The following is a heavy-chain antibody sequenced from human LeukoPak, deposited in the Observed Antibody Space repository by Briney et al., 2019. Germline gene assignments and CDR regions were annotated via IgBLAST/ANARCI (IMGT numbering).Heavy chain of an antibody. Sequence: ASVKVSCKASGGTFSSYAISWVRQAPGQGLEWMGGIIPIFGTANYAQKFQGRVTITADESTSTAYMELSSLRSEDTAVYYCAREGGVYCTNGVCENWFDPWGQGTLVTVSS. J-gene: IGHJ5*02. CDR2: IIPIFGTA. CDR3: AREGGVYCTNGVCENWFDP. CDR1: GGTFSSYA. D-gene: IGHD2-8*01. V-gene: IGHV1-69*13.